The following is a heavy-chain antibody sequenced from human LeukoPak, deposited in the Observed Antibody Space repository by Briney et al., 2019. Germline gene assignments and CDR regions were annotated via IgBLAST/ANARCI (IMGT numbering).Heavy chain of an antibody. V-gene: IGHV3-7*01. J-gene: IGHJ1*01. D-gene: IGHD4-11*01. CDR2: IKQDGNEK. CDR3: ARDQYFQY. CDR1: GFTFSNYW. Sequence: GWSVRLSCAASGFTFSNYWMSWVRQVPGKGLEWVANIKQDGNEKHYVDSVKGRFTISRDNAKNSLYLQMNSLRVEDTAVYYCARDQYFQYWGQGTLVIVSS.